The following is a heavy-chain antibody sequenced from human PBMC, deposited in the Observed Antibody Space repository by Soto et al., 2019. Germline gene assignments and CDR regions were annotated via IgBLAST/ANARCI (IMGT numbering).Heavy chain of an antibody. D-gene: IGHD3-10*01. Sequence: QVQLVQSGAEVKKPGASVKVSCKASGYTCTSYDINWVRQATGQGLEWMGWMNPNSGNTGYAQKFQGRVTMTRNTSISTDYMELSSLSSDDTAVYYCARDSGWGVAGRNDRGYWGQGTLVTVSS. V-gene: IGHV1-8*01. CDR2: MNPNSGNT. J-gene: IGHJ4*02. CDR3: ARDSGWGVAGRNDRGY. CDR1: GYTCTSYD.